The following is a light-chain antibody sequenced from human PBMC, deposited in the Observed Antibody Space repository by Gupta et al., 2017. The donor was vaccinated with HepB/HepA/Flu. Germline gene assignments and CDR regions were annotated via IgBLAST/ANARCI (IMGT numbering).Light chain of an antibody. V-gene: IGKV4-1*01. Sequence: ILMTQSQDSLAVSLAARVTINCKSSHSVLYSRHNKDYLDWYQQKPGQPPKLLIYGASTRKSGVPDRFSGSGSETDFTPTTSSLQDQDVAVYYCHQYYATPWTFGQGTKVEIK. J-gene: IGKJ1*01. CDR1: HSVLYSRHNKDY. CDR3: HQYYATPWT. CDR2: GAS.